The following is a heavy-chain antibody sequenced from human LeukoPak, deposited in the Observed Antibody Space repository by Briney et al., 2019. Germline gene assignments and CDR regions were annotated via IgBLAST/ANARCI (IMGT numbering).Heavy chain of an antibody. Sequence: ASVKVSCTASGYTFNTYGMTWVRQAPGQGLEWMGWISTYNGNTEYSQKVQGRVTLTTDTATTTVYMELRSLRSDDTAMYYCARDGMVVTYDAFDIWGQGTMVTVSS. V-gene: IGHV1-18*01. CDR1: GYTFNTYG. J-gene: IGHJ3*02. D-gene: IGHD2-15*01. CDR2: ISTYNGNT. CDR3: ARDGMVVTYDAFDI.